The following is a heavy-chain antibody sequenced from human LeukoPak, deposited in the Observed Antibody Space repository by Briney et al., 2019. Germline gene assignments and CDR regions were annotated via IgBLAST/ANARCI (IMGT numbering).Heavy chain of an antibody. CDR3: AKDPVLEWELSTYYYYGMDV. V-gene: IGHV3-23*01. Sequence: GGSLRLSCAASGFTFSSYAMCWVRQAPGKGLEWVSLIYSHGGTSYADSAKGRFTISRDRSKNTLYLQMNSLRAEDTAVYYCAKDPVLEWELSTYYYYGMDVWGQGTTVTVSS. CDR2: IYSHGGT. D-gene: IGHD1-26*01. J-gene: IGHJ6*02. CDR1: GFTFSSYA.